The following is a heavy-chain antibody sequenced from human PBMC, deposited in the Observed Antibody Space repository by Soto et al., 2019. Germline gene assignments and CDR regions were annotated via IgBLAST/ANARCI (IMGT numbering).Heavy chain of an antibody. CDR2: INTRNGDT. D-gene: IGHD6-13*01. CDR3: ACGLASATVGYYSCGMDA. CDR1: GHAISHYA. J-gene: IGHJ6*02. Sequence: ASLKVSCKACGHAISHYAIHRLRQTPGQRPEWMGWINTRNGDTKYSQKDRGRDTISSDTSASTVYMDLSSLTSEDPDVFFCACGLASATVGYYSCGMDAWGQGTTVTVSS. V-gene: IGHV1-3*04.